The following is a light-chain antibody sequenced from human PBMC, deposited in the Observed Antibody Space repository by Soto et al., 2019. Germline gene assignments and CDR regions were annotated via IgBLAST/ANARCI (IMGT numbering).Light chain of an antibody. V-gene: IGKV3-15*01. CDR1: QYINTR. J-gene: IGKJ5*01. CDR2: GAS. Sequence: IVFTQSQGTLTSFQGDRVTLSCRASQYINTRLAWYQHRPGQAPRLLIYGASTRATGIPARFSGSGSGTEFTLTISSLQSEDVAVYYCRQYNNWPPITFGQGTRLEIK. CDR3: RQYNNWPPIT.